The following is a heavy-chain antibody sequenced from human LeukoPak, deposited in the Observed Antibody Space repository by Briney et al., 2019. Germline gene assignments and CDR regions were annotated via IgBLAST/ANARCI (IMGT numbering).Heavy chain of an antibody. D-gene: IGHD2-15*01. V-gene: IGHV3-48*03. CDR3: ARDHEEYCSGGSCSRFDY. J-gene: IGHJ4*02. CDR2: ISSSGSTI. CDR1: GFTFSSYE. Sequence: GGSLRLSCAASGFTFSSYEMNWVRQAPGKGLEWVSYISSSGSTIYYADSVKGRFTISRDNAKNSLYLQMNSLRAEDTAVYYCARDHEEYCSGGSCSRFDYWGQGTLVTVSS.